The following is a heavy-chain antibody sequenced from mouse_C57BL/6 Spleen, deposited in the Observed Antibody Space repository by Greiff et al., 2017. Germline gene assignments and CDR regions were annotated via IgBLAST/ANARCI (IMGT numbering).Heavy chain of an antibody. CDR1: GYSFTSYY. CDR3: ARPYYSNYEVAY. D-gene: IGHD2-5*01. CDR2: IYPGSGNT. V-gene: IGHV1-66*01. J-gene: IGHJ3*01. Sequence: QVQLQQSGPELVKPGASVKISCKASGYSFTSYYIHWVKQRPGQGLEWIGWIYPGSGNTNYNEKFKGKATLTADTSSSTAYMQLSSLTSEDSAVYYCARPYYSNYEVAYWGQGTLVTVSA.